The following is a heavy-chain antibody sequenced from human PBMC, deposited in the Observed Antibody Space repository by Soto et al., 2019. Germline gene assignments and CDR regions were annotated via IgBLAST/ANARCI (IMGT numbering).Heavy chain of an antibody. D-gene: IGHD3-3*01. V-gene: IGHV1-8*01. Sequence: QVQLVQSGAEVKKPGASVKVSCKASGYTFTNYDINWVRQATGQGLEWMGWMNPNSGNTGYSQKFPSRVTMTRNNSLRTAYMEMSSLRSEDTAVYYCARAPSLTIFGVVIIAYYGMDVWGQGTTVTVSS. CDR2: MNPNSGNT. CDR1: GYTFTNYD. J-gene: IGHJ6*02. CDR3: ARAPSLTIFGVVIIAYYGMDV.